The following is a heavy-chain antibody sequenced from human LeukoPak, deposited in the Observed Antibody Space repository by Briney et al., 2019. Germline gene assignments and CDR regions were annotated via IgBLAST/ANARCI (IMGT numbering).Heavy chain of an antibody. CDR2: VTYRGSP. CDR1: NGFDNLYF. CDR3: AVYGGNWDFDS. Sequence: PSETLSLTCAVYNGFDNLYFMLVRQPPGKGLEWIGEVTYRGSPNYNPSLRSRATISINVSQRQFSLILKSVTAADTATYYCAVYGGNWDFDSWGQGTPVTVSS. V-gene: IGHV4-34*01. D-gene: IGHD4/OR15-4a*01. J-gene: IGHJ4*02.